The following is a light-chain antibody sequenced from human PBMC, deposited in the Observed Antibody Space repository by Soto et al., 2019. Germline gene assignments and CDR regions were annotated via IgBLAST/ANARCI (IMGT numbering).Light chain of an antibody. J-gene: IGLJ3*02. CDR3: QYYDDSLSGSV. Sequence: QSVLTQPPSVSGAPGQRVTSSCTGSSSNIGAGYDFHWYQQLPGTAPKLLIYGNTNRLSGVPDRFSGSKSDTSASLAITGLQAEDEADYYCQYYDDSLSGSVFGGGPKLTVL. V-gene: IGLV1-40*01. CDR1: SSNIGAGYD. CDR2: GNT.